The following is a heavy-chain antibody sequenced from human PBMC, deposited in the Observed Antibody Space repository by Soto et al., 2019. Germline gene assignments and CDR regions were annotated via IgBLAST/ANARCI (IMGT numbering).Heavy chain of an antibody. V-gene: IGHV4-31*03. Sequence: PSETLSLTCTVSGGSISSGGYYWSWIRQHPGKGLEWIGYIYYSGSTYYNPSLKSRVTISVDTSKNQFSLKLSSVTAADTAVYYCARDMYYGSANWFDPWGQGTLVTVSS. J-gene: IGHJ5*02. D-gene: IGHD3-10*01. CDR3: ARDMYYGSANWFDP. CDR1: GGSISSGGYY. CDR2: IYYSGST.